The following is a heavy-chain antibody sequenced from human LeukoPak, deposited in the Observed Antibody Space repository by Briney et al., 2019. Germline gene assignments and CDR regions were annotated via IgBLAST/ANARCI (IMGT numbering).Heavy chain of an antibody. CDR1: GYTFTGYY. V-gene: IGHV1-2*02. D-gene: IGHD4-23*01. Sequence: SVNVSCKASGYTFTGYYMHWVRQAPGQGLEWMGWINPNSGGTNYAQKFQGRVTMTRDTSISTAYMELSRLRSDDTAVYYCAALMTTVVHTFDYWGQGTLVTVSS. J-gene: IGHJ4*02. CDR3: AALMTTVVHTFDY. CDR2: INPNSGGT.